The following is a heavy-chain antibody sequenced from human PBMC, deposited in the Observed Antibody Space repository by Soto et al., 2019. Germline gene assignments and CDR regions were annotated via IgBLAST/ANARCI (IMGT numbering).Heavy chain of an antibody. J-gene: IGHJ4*02. Sequence: LRLSCAASGFTFSSYAMSWVRQAPGKGLEWVSAISGSGGSTYYADSVKGRFTISRDNSKNTLYLQMNSLRAEDTAVYYCAKDLLLWFGESPGLFDYWGQGTLVTVSS. V-gene: IGHV3-23*01. CDR3: AKDLLLWFGESPGLFDY. CDR1: GFTFSSYA. D-gene: IGHD3-10*01. CDR2: ISGSGGST.